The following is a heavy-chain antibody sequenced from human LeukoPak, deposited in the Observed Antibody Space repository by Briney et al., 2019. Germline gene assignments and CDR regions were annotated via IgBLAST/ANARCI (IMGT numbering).Heavy chain of an antibody. CDR1: GFTFRSFS. CDR2: IDSSTTRI. V-gene: IGHV3-21*01. Sequence: GGSLRLSCAASGFTFRSFSMNWVRQAPGKGLEWVSAIDSSTTRIYYANSVRGRFTISRDNAKNSLDLQMNSLRAEDTAVYYCARERGEYQLLSSSLDVWGQGTTVTVSS. J-gene: IGHJ6*02. D-gene: IGHD2-2*01. CDR3: ARERGEYQLLSSSLDV.